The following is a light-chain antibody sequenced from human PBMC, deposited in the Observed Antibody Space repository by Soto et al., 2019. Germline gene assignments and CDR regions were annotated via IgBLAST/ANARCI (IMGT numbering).Light chain of an antibody. CDR1: QTISTG. V-gene: IGKV3-11*01. Sequence: EIVLTQSPGTLSLSPGERATLSCRASQTISTGLAWYQQKPGQSPRLVIWGASDRATGIPARFSGSGSGTDFTLTISSLEPEDFAVYYCQQRSALPVTFGQGIKLEIK. CDR3: QQRSALPVT. CDR2: GAS. J-gene: IGKJ2*01.